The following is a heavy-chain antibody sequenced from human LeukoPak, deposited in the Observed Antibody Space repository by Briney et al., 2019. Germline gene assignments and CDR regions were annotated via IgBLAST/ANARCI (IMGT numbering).Heavy chain of an antibody. V-gene: IGHV3-11*06. CDR1: GFTFSDYY. D-gene: IGHD1-1*01. Sequence: GGSLRLSCAASGFTFSDYYMAWIRQAPGKGPEWVSYISSSSAYTNYADSVKGRFAISRDNANDSLYLQMNSLRAEDTAVYYCARDPTGSNWFDSWGQRTLVTVSS. CDR3: ARDPTGSNWFDS. J-gene: IGHJ5*01. CDR2: ISSSSAYT.